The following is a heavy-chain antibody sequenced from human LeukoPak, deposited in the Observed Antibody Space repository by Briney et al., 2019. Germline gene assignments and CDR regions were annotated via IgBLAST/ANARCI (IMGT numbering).Heavy chain of an antibody. D-gene: IGHD2-15*01. Sequence: PSQTLSLTCTVSGGSISSGDYYWGWIRQPPGKGLEWIGSIYYSGSTYYNPSLKSRVTISVDTSKNQFSLKLSSVTAADTAVYYCARHPNIVVVVAATTVTTLLMIDAFDIWGQGTMVTVSS. CDR2: IYYSGST. CDR3: ARHPNIVVVVAATTVTTLLMIDAFDI. V-gene: IGHV4-39*01. CDR1: GGSISSGDYY. J-gene: IGHJ3*02.